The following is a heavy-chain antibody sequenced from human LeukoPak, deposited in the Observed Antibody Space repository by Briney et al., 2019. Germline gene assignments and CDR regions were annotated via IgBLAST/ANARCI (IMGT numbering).Heavy chain of an antibody. CDR2: IYYSGST. D-gene: IGHD5-12*01. V-gene: IGHV4-39*01. CDR1: GGSMSSSPYY. CDR3: ARHASVDGNWPRPLDY. J-gene: IGHJ4*02. Sequence: PSETLSLTCTVSGGSMSSSPYYWGWIRQSPGTGLEWIGNIYYSGSTYYNPSLKTRVTISVDTSKNQFSLKLTSVTAADTAVYYCARHASVDGNWPRPLDYWGQGSLVTVSS.